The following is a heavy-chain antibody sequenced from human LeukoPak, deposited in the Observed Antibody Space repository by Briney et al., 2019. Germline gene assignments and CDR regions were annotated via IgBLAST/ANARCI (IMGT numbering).Heavy chain of an antibody. D-gene: IGHD3-10*01. CDR3: AREDPDYYGSGSLGY. CDR1: GYTFTSYG. CDR2: ISAYNGNT. Sequence: ASVKVSCKASGYTFTSYGISWVRQAPGQGLEWMGWISAYNGNTNYAQKLQGRVTMTTDTSTSTAYMELRSLRSDDTAVYYCAREDPDYYGSGSLGYWGQGTLVTVSS. V-gene: IGHV1-18*01. J-gene: IGHJ4*02.